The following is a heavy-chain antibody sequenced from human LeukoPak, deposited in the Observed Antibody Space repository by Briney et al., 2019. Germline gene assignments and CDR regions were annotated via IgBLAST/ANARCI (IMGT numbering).Heavy chain of an antibody. CDR1: GYTFTSYG. CDR3: ARGAARTPSSGSYDY. Sequence: ASVKVSCKASGYTFTSYGISWVRQAPGQGLEWMGWISAYNGNTNYAQKLQGRVTMTTDTSTSTACMELRSLRSDDTAVYYCARGAARTPSSGSYDYWGQGTLVTVSS. V-gene: IGHV1-18*01. CDR2: ISAYNGNT. J-gene: IGHJ4*02. D-gene: IGHD1-26*01.